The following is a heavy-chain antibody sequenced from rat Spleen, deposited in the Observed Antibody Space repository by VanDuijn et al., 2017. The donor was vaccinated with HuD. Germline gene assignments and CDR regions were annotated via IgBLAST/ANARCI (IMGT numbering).Heavy chain of an antibody. CDR1: GFTFNNYW. CDR3: ARHDTYYGYSYPFEY. CDR2: ITNAAGKV. J-gene: IGHJ2*01. V-gene: IGHV5-31*01. Sequence: EVQLVESGGGLVQPGRSLKLSCVASGFTFNNYWMTWIRQAPGKGLEWVASITNAAGKVHYPDSVKGRFTISRDTAQNTLYLQMNSPTSEDTATYYCARHDTYYGYSYPFEYWGQGVMVTVSS. D-gene: IGHD1-9*01.